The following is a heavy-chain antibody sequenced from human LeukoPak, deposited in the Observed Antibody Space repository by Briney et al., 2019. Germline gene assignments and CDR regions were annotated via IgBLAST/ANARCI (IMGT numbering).Heavy chain of an antibody. CDR1: GYTFTSYD. CDR3: ARGLEAFSGGDPGYWFDP. Sequence: ASVKVSCKASGYTFTSYDINWVRQATGQGLEWMGWMNPNSGNTGYAQKFQGRVTITRNTSISTAYMELSSLRSEDTAVYYCARGLEAFSGGDPGYWFDPWGQGTLVTVSS. D-gene: IGHD2-21*01. CDR2: MNPNSGNT. J-gene: IGHJ5*02. V-gene: IGHV1-8*03.